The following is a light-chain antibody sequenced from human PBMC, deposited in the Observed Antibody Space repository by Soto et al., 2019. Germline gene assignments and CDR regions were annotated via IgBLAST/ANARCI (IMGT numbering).Light chain of an antibody. CDR1: QSVLYSSNNKNY. CDR3: QQYNSYSRT. J-gene: IGKJ1*01. V-gene: IGKV4-1*01. CDR2: KAS. Sequence: DIVMTQSPDSLAVSLGEMATINCKSSQSVLYSSNNKNYLAWYQQKPGKAPKLLIYKASSLESGVPSRFSGSGSGTEFTLTISSLQPDDFATYYCQQYNSYSRTFGQGTKGDIK.